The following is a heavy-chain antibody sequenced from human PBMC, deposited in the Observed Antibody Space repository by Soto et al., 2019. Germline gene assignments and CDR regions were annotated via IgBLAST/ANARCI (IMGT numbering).Heavy chain of an antibody. Sequence: QVQLVQSGAEVRQPASSVKVSCKASGGTFSRHAISWVRQAPGQGLEWMAGIIPIFGTANHAQKFQGRVTIIADESTSTVYMELSSLRSEDTAMYYCARGWGYDSNDYYYAYWGQGTLVIVSS. CDR2: IIPIFGTA. CDR1: GGTFSRHA. CDR3: ARGWGYDSNDYYYAY. J-gene: IGHJ4*02. V-gene: IGHV1-69*01. D-gene: IGHD3-22*01.